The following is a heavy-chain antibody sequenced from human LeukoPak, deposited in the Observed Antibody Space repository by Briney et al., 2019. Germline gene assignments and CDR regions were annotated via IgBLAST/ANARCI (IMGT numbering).Heavy chain of an antibody. CDR2: IYYSEST. CDR1: GGSISSYY. J-gene: IGHJ6*02. V-gene: IGHV4-59*08. CDR3: ARLPLHFSIAAAGGYYYYGMDV. Sequence: PSETLSLTCTVSGGSISSYYWSWIRQPPVKGLEWIGYIYYSESTNYNPSLKSRVTISVDTSKNQFSLKLSSVTAADTAVYYCARLPLHFSIAAAGGYYYYGMDVWGQGTTVTVSS. D-gene: IGHD6-13*01.